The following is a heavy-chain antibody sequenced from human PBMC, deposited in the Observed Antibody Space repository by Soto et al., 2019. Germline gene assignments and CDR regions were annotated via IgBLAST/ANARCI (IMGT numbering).Heavy chain of an antibody. V-gene: IGHV5-51*01. Sequence: GESLKISCKGSGYSFTSYWIGWVRQMPGKGLEWMGIIYPGDSDTRYSPSFQGQVTISADKSISTAYLQWSSLKASDTAMYYCAPANILVPNPLSPSFEPWGQGTLVTVSS. D-gene: IGHD2-8*02. J-gene: IGHJ5*02. CDR1: GYSFTSYW. CDR3: APANILVPNPLSPSFEP. CDR2: IYPGDSDT.